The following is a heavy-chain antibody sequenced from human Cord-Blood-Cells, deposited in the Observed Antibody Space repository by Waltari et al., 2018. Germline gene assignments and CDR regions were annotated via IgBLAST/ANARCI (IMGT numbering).Heavy chain of an antibody. CDR2: ISSSSSTI. CDR1: GFTFSSYS. D-gene: IGHD3-10*01. V-gene: IGHV3-48*01. J-gene: IGHJ4*02. Sequence: EVQLVESGGGLVQPGGSLRLSCAASGFTFSSYSMNWFRQDPGKGLEWVSYISSSSSTIYYADSVKGRFTISRDNAKNSLYLQMNSLRAEDTAVYYCARDLDYYGSGSLPGYWGQGTLVTVSS. CDR3: ARDLDYYGSGSLPGY.